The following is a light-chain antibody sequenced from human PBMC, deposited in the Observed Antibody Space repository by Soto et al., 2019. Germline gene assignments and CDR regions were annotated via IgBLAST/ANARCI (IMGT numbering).Light chain of an antibody. V-gene: IGKV3D-15*01. Sequence: IVMTQSPATLSVSPGERATLSCRASQSVSSNLAWYQQKPGRALRLLIDGASTRATGIPDRFSGSGSGTDFTLTISSLEPEDFAVYYCQHRNNRPFSFGPGTKVDIK. J-gene: IGKJ3*01. CDR3: QHRNNRPFS. CDR1: QSVSSN. CDR2: GAS.